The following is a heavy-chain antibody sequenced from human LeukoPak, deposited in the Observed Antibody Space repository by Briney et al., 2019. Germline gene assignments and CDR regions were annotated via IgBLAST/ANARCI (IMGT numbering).Heavy chain of an antibody. J-gene: IGHJ3*02. Sequence: ASVKVSCKASGYTFTSYGISWVRQAPGQGLEWMGWISAYNGNTNYAQKLQGGVTMTRDTSTSTVYMELSGLRSEDTALYYCARIRDGYNDAYDIWGQGTMVTVSS. D-gene: IGHD5-24*01. CDR2: ISAYNGNT. CDR1: GYTFTSYG. CDR3: ARIRDGYNDAYDI. V-gene: IGHV1-18*01.